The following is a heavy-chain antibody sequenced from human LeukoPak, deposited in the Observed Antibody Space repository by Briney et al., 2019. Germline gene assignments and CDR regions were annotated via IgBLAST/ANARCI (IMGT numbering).Heavy chain of an antibody. CDR3: AGRAGGGSHSDS. Sequence: SETLSLTCTVSGGSISSYYWSWIRQPPGKGLEWIGYIYYSGSTNYNPSLKSRVTISVDTSKNQFSLKLSSVTAADTAVYYCAGRAGGGSHSDSWGQGTLVPASS. CDR2: IYYSGST. D-gene: IGHD1-26*01. J-gene: IGHJ4*02. V-gene: IGHV4-59*08. CDR1: GGSISSYY.